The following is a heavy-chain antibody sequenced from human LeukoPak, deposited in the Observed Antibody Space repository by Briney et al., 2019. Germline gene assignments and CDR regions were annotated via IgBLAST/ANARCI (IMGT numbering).Heavy chain of an antibody. CDR2: IYTSGST. CDR3: ARNTGGSPDLYYMDV. D-gene: IGHD7-27*01. J-gene: IGHJ6*03. Sequence: SETLSLTCTVSGGSISSGSYYWSWIRQPAGKGLEWIGRIYTSGSTNYNPSLKSRVTISVDTSKNQLSLKLSSVTAADTAVYYCARNTGGSPDLYYMDVWGKGTTVTVSS. CDR1: GGSISSGSYY. V-gene: IGHV4-61*02.